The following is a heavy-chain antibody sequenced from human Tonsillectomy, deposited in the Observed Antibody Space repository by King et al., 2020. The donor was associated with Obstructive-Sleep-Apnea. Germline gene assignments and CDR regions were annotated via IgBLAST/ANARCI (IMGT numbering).Heavy chain of an antibody. CDR1: GGSFSGFY. D-gene: IGHD6-13*01. CDR3: ARGGEQLIPSYFDY. CDR2: INHSGNT. V-gene: IGHV4-34*01. Sequence: VQLQQWGAGLLKPSETLSLTCAVYGGSFSGFYWSWIRQPPGKGLEWIGEINHSGNTNYNPSLKSRVTMSVDTSKKQFSLNLSSVTAADTAVYYCARGGEQLIPSYFDYRGQGTLVTVSS. J-gene: IGHJ4*01.